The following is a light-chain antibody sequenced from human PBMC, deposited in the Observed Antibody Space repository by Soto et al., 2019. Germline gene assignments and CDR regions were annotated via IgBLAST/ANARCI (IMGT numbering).Light chain of an antibody. V-gene: IGLV2-23*02. J-gene: IGLJ1*01. CDR1: SSDVGSSNL. CDR2: EVS. CDR3: CSYAGSSTHV. Sequence: QSVLTQPASVSGSPGQSITFSCTGTSSDVGSSNLVSWYQQHPGKAPKLLIYEVSKRPSGVSNRFSGSKSGNTASLTISGFQAEDEADYYCCSYAGSSTHVFGTGTKVTVL.